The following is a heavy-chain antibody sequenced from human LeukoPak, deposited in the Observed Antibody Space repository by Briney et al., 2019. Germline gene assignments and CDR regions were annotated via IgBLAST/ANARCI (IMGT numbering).Heavy chain of an antibody. D-gene: IGHD2-2*02. CDR2: ISSSGSYI. V-gene: IGHV3-11*04. Sequence: GGSLRLSCAASGFTLSDYYMSWIRQAPGKGLEWVSSISSSGSYIYYADSVKGRFTISRDNAKNSLYLQMNSLRAEDTAVYYCVRGEIGYCSSTSCYIFDYWGQGTLVTVSS. CDR3: VRGEIGYCSSTSCYIFDY. CDR1: GFTLSDYY. J-gene: IGHJ4*02.